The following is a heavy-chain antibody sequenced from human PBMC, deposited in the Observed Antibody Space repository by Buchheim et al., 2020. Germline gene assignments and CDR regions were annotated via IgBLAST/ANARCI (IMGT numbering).Heavy chain of an antibody. CDR3: ARVREYCSSTSCYYYYYYVDV. CDR2: MSYDGSSK. D-gene: IGHD2-2*01. CDR1: GLMFSTFG. V-gene: IGHV3-30*03. Sequence: VQLVESGGGVVQPGRSLRLSCAASGLMFSTFGMHWVRQAPGKGLEWVAVMSYDGSSKYYADSVKGRFTISRDNAKNSLYLQMNSLRAEDTAVYYCARVREYCSSTSCYYYYYYVDVWGKGTT. J-gene: IGHJ6*03.